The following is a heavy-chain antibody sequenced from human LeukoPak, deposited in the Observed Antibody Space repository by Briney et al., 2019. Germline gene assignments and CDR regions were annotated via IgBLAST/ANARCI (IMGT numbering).Heavy chain of an antibody. CDR1: GLTFDDYG. V-gene: IGHV3-20*01. D-gene: IGHD3-22*01. CDR2: INWNGGST. CDR3: ARELRDYYDSSGSNWFDP. Sequence: PGGSLRLSCAASGLTFDDYGMSWVRQAPGKGLEWVSGINWNGGSTGYADSVKGRFTISRDNAKNSLYLQMNSLRAEDTALYHCARELRDYYDSSGSNWFDPWGQGTLVTVSS. J-gene: IGHJ5*02.